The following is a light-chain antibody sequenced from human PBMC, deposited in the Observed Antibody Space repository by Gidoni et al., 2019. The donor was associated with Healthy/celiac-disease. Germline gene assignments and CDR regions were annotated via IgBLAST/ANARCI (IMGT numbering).Light chain of an antibody. CDR2: AAS. V-gene: IGKV1-39*01. CDR1: QSISSY. Sequence: DIQMTQSPSSLSASVGDRVTITCRASQSISSYLNWYQQKPGKAPKLLIYAASSLQSGVPSRFSGSGSGTDFTLTISSLQPEDFATYYCQQSHSTLVTFXXXTKLEIK. CDR3: QQSHSTLVT. J-gene: IGKJ2*01.